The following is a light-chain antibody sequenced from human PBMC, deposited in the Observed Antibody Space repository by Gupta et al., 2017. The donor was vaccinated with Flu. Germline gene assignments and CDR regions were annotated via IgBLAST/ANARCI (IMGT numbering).Light chain of an antibody. CDR2: GAS. CDR1: QSVSSY. CDR3: QQRSNWPLT. J-gene: IGKJ4*01. Sequence: PATFSLSPGERATLSCRASQSVSSYLAWYQQKPGQAPRLLIYGASNRATGIPARFSGSGSGTDFTLTISSLEPEDFAVYYCQQRSNWPLTFGGGTKVEIE. V-gene: IGKV3-11*01.